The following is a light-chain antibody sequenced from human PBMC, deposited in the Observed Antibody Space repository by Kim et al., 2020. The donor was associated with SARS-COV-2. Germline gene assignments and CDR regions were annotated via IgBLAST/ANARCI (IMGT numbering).Light chain of an antibody. J-gene: IGLJ2*01. CDR3: CSYAGSSTLV. Sequence: QSALTQPASVSGSPGQSITMSCTGTSSDIGSYNLVSWYQQHPGKAPKLMIYEVSKRPSGVSNRFSGSKSANTASLTISGLQAEDEADYYCCSYAGSSTLVFGGGTQLTVL. CDR1: SSDIGSYNL. V-gene: IGLV2-23*02. CDR2: EVS.